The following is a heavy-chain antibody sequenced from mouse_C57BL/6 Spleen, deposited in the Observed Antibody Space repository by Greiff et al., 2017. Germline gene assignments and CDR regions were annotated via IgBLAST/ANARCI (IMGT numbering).Heavy chain of an antibody. J-gene: IGHJ3*01. CDR3: AREDDGYYWFAY. CDR2: IYPGDGDT. Sequence: VKLQESGPELVKPGASVKISCKASGYAFSSSWMNWVKQRPGKGLEWIGRIYPGDGDTNYNGKFKGKATLTADTSSSTAYMQLSSLTSEESAVYFCAREDDGYYWFAYWGQGTLVTVSA. D-gene: IGHD2-3*01. CDR1: GYAFSSSW. V-gene: IGHV1-82*01.